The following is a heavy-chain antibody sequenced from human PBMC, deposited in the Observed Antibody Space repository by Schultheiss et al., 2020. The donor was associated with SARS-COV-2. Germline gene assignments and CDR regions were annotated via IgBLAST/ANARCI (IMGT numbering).Heavy chain of an antibody. V-gene: IGHV3-74*01. CDR3: ARSGSYYGYAFDI. CDR1: GFTFSSYG. CDR2: INSDGSST. Sequence: GGSLRLSCAASGFTFSSYGMHWVRQAPGKGLVWVSRINSDGSSTSYADSVKGRFTISRDNAKNTLYLQMNSLRAEDTALYYCARSGSYYGYAFDIWGQGTMVTVSS. J-gene: IGHJ3*02. D-gene: IGHD1-26*01.